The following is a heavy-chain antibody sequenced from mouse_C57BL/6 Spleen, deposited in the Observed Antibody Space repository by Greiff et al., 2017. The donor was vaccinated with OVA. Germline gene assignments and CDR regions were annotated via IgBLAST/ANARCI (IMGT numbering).Heavy chain of an antibody. J-gene: IGHJ3*01. D-gene: IGHD1-1*01. Sequence: QVHVKQSGPELVKPGASVKLSCKASGYTFTSYDINWVKQRPGQGLEWIGWIYPRDGSTKYNEKFKGKATLTVDTSSSTAYMELHSLTSEDSAVYFCAVYGSSFAYWGQGTLVTVSA. CDR1: GYTFTSYD. V-gene: IGHV1-85*01. CDR2: IYPRDGST. CDR3: AVYGSSFAY.